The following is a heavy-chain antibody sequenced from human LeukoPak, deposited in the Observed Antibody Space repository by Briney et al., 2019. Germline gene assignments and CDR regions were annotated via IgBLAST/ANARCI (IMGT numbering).Heavy chain of an antibody. V-gene: IGHV4-39*01. Sequence: SETLSLTCTVSGGSISSSSYYWGWIRQPPGKGLEWIGSIYYSGSTYYNPSLKSRVTISVDTSKNQFSLKLSSVTAADTAVYYCARRALYDSSFDYWAREPWSPSPQ. CDR3: ARRALYDSSFDY. CDR1: GGSISSSSYY. CDR2: IYYSGST. J-gene: IGHJ4*02. D-gene: IGHD3-3*01.